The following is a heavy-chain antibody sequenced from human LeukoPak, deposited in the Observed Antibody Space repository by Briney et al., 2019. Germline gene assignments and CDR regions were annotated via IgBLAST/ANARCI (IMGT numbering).Heavy chain of an antibody. D-gene: IGHD3-16*01. J-gene: IGHJ6*03. CDR3: ARALDYMDV. Sequence: GGSLRLSCAASGFTFSSYGMHWVRQAPGKGLGWVAFIRYDGSNKYYADSVKGRFTISRENSKNSLYLQMNSLRAEDTAVYYCARALDYMDVWGKGTTVIVSS. CDR1: GFTFSSYG. V-gene: IGHV3-30*02. CDR2: IRYDGSNK.